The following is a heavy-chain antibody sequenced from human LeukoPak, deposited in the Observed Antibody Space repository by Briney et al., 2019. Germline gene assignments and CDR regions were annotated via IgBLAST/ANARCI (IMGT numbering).Heavy chain of an antibody. J-gene: IGHJ4*02. CDR3: ARRAGAYSHPYDY. Sequence: GGSLRLSCAASGFTFSSYWMHWVRQAPGKGLVWVSRINSDGSSTTYADSVKGRFTISRDNSKNTLYLQMNSLRAEDTAVYYCARRAGAYSHPYDYWGQGTLVTVSS. V-gene: IGHV3-74*01. CDR1: GFTFSSYW. D-gene: IGHD4/OR15-4a*01. CDR2: INSDGSST.